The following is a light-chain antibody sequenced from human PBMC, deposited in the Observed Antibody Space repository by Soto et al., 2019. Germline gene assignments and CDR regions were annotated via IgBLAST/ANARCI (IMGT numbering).Light chain of an antibody. CDR3: CSYAGSYSYV. CDR2: DVS. CDR1: SSDVGGYNY. V-gene: IGLV2-11*01. J-gene: IGLJ1*01. Sequence: QSALTQPRSVSGSPGQSVTISCTGTSSDVGGYNYVSWYQQHPGKAPKLMIYDVSKRPSGVPDRFSGSKSGNTASLTISGLQYEDEADYYCCSYAGSYSYVLGTGTKLTVL.